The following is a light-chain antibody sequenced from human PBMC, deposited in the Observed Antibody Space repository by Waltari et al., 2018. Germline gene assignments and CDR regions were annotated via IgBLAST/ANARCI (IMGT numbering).Light chain of an antibody. J-gene: IGKJ1*01. CDR1: QSVSSY. Sequence: TLSLSPGERATLSCRASQSVSSYLAWYQQKPGQAPRLLIYDASNRATGIPARFSGSGSGTDFTLTISSLEPEDFAVYYCQQRSNWPGTFGQGTKVEIK. V-gene: IGKV3-11*01. CDR2: DAS. CDR3: QQRSNWPGT.